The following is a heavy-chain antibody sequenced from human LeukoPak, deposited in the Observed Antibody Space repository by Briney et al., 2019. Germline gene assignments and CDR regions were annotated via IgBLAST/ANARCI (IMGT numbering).Heavy chain of an antibody. CDR3: ARRGRGSYSAIDY. D-gene: IGHD1-26*01. Sequence: SETLSLTCAVSGGSFSGHYWNWIRQPPGKGLEWIGEINHGGSTNYNPSLKSRVTISVDTSQNQFSLRLSSVTAADTAVYYCARRGRGSYSAIDYWGQGTLVTVSS. CDR1: GGSFSGHY. CDR2: INHGGST. J-gene: IGHJ4*02. V-gene: IGHV4-34*01.